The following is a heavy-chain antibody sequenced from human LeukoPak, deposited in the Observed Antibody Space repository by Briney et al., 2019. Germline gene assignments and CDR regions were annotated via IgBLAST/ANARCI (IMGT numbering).Heavy chain of an antibody. D-gene: IGHD4-17*01. CDR1: GFTFSSYS. CDR3: ARVRADDYGDYGPGDY. CDR2: ISSSSSYI. V-gene: IGHV3-21*01. Sequence: GGSLRLSCAASGFTFSSYSMNWVRHAPGKGLELVSSISSSSSYIYYADSVKGRFPISRDNAKNSLYLQMNSLRAEDTAVYYCARVRADDYGDYGPGDYWGQGTLVTVSS. J-gene: IGHJ4*02.